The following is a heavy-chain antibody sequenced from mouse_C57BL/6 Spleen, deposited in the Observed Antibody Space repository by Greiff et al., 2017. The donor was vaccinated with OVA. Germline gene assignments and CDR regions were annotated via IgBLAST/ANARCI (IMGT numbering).Heavy chain of an antibody. Sequence: EVKVVESGGGLVKPGGSLKLSCAASGFTFSDYGMHWVRQAPEKGLEWVAYISSGSSTIYYADTVKGRFTISRDNAKNTLFLQMTSLRSEDTAMYYCARDGYYADYYAMDYWGQGTSVTVSS. J-gene: IGHJ4*01. CDR3: ARDGYYADYYAMDY. D-gene: IGHD2-3*01. CDR2: ISSGSSTI. V-gene: IGHV5-17*01. CDR1: GFTFSDYG.